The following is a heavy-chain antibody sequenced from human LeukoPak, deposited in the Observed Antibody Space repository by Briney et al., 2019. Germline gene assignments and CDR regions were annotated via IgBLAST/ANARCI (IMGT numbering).Heavy chain of an antibody. Sequence: SETLSLTCTVSGGSISSYYWSWIRQPPGKGLGWIGYIYYSGSTNYNPSLKSRVTISVDTSKNQFSLKLSSVTAADTAVYYCASKRNQHSSSWYSPDYYYYYGMDVWGQGTTVTVSS. CDR1: GGSISSYY. CDR2: IYYSGST. V-gene: IGHV4-59*08. CDR3: ASKRNQHSSSWYSPDYYYYYGMDV. J-gene: IGHJ6*02. D-gene: IGHD6-13*01.